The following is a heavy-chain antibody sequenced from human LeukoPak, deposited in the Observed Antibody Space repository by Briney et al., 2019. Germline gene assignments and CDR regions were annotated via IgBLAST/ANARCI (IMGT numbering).Heavy chain of an antibody. CDR1: GYTFTGYY. J-gene: IGHJ6*02. V-gene: IGHV1-2*02. CDR2: INPNSGGT. Sequence: ASVKVSCKASGYTFTGYYMHWVRQAPGQGLEWMGWINPNSGGTNYAQKFQGRVTMTRDTSISTAYMELSRLRSDDTAVYYCARERIVVVPAAMVGYYYYGMDVWGQGTTVTVSS. D-gene: IGHD2-2*01. CDR3: ARERIVVVPAAMVGYYYYGMDV.